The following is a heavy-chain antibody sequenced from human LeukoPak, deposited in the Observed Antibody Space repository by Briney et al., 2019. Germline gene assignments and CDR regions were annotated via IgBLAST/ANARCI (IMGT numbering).Heavy chain of an antibody. V-gene: IGHV4-39*07. CDR3: ARDSSLTAAGPSNWFDP. CDR2: IYYSGST. CDR1: GGSISSSSYC. J-gene: IGHJ5*02. Sequence: SSETLSLTCTVSGGSISSSSYCWGWIRQPPGKGLEWIGSIYYSGSTYYNPSLKSRVTISVDTSKNQFSLQLSSVTAADTAVYYCARDSSLTAAGPSNWFDPWGQGTLVTVSS. D-gene: IGHD6-13*01.